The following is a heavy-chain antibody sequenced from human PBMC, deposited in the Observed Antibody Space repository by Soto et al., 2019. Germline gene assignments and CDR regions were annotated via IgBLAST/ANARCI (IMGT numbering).Heavy chain of an antibody. CDR3: VRDGTRTLRDWFDP. CDR1: GASISGFY. J-gene: IGHJ5*02. V-gene: IGHV4-4*07. Sequence: SETLSLTCTVSGASISGFYWSWIRKSAGKGLEWIGRIYATGTTDYNPSLKSRVMTSVDTSKKQFSLKLRSVTAADTAVYYCVRDGTRTLRDWFDPWGQGISVTVSS. CDR2: IYATGTT. D-gene: IGHD1-1*01.